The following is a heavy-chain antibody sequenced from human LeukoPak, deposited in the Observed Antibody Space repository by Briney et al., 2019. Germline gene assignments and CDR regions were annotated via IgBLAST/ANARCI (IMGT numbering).Heavy chain of an antibody. J-gene: IGHJ3*01. CDR3: ARESGWGLPHAFDF. V-gene: IGHV3-30-3*01. Sequence: PGGSLRLSCAASGFTFSSYPLHWVRQAPGKGLEWVTLISYDGSKIYYADSVKGRFTISRDNSKNTLYLQMSSLRAEDTAVYYCARESGWGLPHAFDFWGQGTMVTVSS. D-gene: IGHD3-3*01. CDR1: GFTFSSYP. CDR2: ISYDGSKI.